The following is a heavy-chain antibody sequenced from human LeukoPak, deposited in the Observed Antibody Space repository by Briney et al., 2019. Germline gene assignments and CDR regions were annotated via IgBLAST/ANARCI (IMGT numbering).Heavy chain of an antibody. Sequence: GGSLRLSCAGSGISFSDHYMDWLRQAPGKGLEWVVRTRNKANSDTTEYAASVRGRFTISRDDSKNSMYMQMNSLKTEAPAVYYCATDILGTRAFDYWGQGTLVTVSS. D-gene: IGHD1-26*01. CDR1: GISFSDHY. V-gene: IGHV3-72*01. CDR2: TRNKANSDTT. CDR3: ATDILGTRAFDY. J-gene: IGHJ4*02.